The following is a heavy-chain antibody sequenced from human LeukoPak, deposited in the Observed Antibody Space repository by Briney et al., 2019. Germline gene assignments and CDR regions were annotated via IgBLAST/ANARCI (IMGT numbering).Heavy chain of an antibody. CDR3: AKIAAAGYFDY. CDR1: GFTFNDYA. D-gene: IGHD6-13*01. J-gene: IGHJ4*02. Sequence: PXGSLRLSCAASGFTFNDYAVHWVRQAPGKGLEWVAGISWNSGSIVYADSVKGRFTISRDNAKNSLYLQMNSLRAEDMALYYCAKIAAAGYFDYWGQGTLVTVSS. CDR2: ISWNSGSI. V-gene: IGHV3-9*03.